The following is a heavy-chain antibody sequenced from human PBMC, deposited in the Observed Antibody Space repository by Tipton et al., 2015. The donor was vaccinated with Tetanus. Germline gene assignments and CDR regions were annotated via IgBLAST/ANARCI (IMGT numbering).Heavy chain of an antibody. J-gene: IGHJ1*01. V-gene: IGHV4-61*03. CDR3: ARLRGTYHAGYFER. CDR2: ISSSGGA. D-gene: IGHD1-26*01. CDR1: GASVRSGGSF. Sequence: TLSLTCTVSGASVRSGGSFWSWIRQNPGEGLEWVGYISSSGGATYSPSLKSRATISVDTSKNDFSLKLYSVTAADTAVYDCARLRGTYHAGYFERWGQGTLVTVSS.